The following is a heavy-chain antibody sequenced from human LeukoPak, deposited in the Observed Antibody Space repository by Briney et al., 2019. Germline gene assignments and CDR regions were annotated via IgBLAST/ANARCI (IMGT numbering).Heavy chain of an antibody. Sequence: GGSLRLSCAASGFTFSSYAMHWVRQAPGKGLEWVAVISYDGSNKYYADSVKGRFTISRDNSKNTLYLQMNSLRAEDTAVYYCALGLLHYYDSSGFDYWGQGTLVTVSS. CDR3: ALGLLHYYDSSGFDY. CDR1: GFTFSSYA. D-gene: IGHD3-22*01. V-gene: IGHV3-30*14. CDR2: ISYDGSNK. J-gene: IGHJ4*02.